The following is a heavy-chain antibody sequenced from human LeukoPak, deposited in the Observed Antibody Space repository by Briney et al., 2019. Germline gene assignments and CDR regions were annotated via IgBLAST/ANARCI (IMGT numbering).Heavy chain of an antibody. Sequence: GGSLRLSCVASGFTFRSYAMTWVRQAPGKGLEWVSGISGSSGSTYYADSVRGRFTISRDNSKNTLYLQMNSLRAEDTAVYYCFGYPEYFQHWGQGTLVTVSS. CDR2: ISGSSGST. CDR3: FGYPEYFQH. V-gene: IGHV3-23*01. CDR1: GFTFRSYA. J-gene: IGHJ1*01. D-gene: IGHD5-18*01.